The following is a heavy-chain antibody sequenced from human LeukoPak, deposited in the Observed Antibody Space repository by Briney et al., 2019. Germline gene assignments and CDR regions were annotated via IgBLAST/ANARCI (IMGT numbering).Heavy chain of an antibody. D-gene: IGHD2-15*01. J-gene: IGHJ4*02. V-gene: IGHV1-46*01. CDR2: INPSGRST. CDR3: AREQGQVPGPLVVAGTHYFDY. CDR1: GYTFTSNH. Sequence: GASVKVSCKASGYTFTSNHIHWVRQAPGQGLEWMGIINPSGRSTNYAHKFQGRVTMTSDTSTSTVYMELSGLRSEDTAMYYCAREQGQVPGPLVVAGTHYFDYWGQGTLVTVSS.